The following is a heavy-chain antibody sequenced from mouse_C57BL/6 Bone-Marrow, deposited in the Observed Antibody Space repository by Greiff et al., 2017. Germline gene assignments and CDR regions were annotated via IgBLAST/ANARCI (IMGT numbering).Heavy chain of an antibody. CDR1: GYTFTSYW. V-gene: IGHV1-74*01. CDR3: AIYYGSSPFAY. J-gene: IGHJ3*01. D-gene: IGHD1-1*01. CDR2: IHPSDSDT. Sequence: QVQLKQPGAELVKPGASVKVSCKASGYTFTSYWMHWVKQRPGQGLEWIGRIHPSDSDTNYNQKFKGKATLTVDKSSSTAYMQLSSLTSEDSAVYYCAIYYGSSPFAYWGQGTLVTVSA.